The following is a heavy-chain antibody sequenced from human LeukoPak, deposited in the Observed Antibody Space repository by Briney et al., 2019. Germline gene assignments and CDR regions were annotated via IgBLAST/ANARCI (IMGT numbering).Heavy chain of an antibody. J-gene: IGHJ5*02. CDR1: GGSISISTYC. Sequence: PSETLSLTCTVSGGSISISTYCWGWIRQPPGKGLEWIGNIYYSGSTYYNPSLKSRVTISVDTSKNQFSLRLSSVTAADTAVYYCARLGTGYDSSGYSIGWFDPWGQGTLVTVSS. CDR3: ARLGTGYDSSGYSIGWFDP. D-gene: IGHD3-22*01. V-gene: IGHV4-39*01. CDR2: IYYSGST.